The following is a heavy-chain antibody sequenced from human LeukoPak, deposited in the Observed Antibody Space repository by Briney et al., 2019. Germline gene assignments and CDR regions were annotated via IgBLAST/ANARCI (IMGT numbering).Heavy chain of an antibody. D-gene: IGHD4-11*01. V-gene: IGHV1-18*01. Sequence: ASVKVSCKASGYTFTSYGSSWVRQGPGQGLDWMGCISAYNGNTNYAQKLQGRVTMTTDTSTSTAYMELSSLRSEDTAVYYCARAHDYSNYRYYYYGMDVWGQGTTVTVSS. J-gene: IGHJ6*02. CDR2: ISAYNGNT. CDR3: ARAHDYSNYRYYYYGMDV. CDR1: GYTFTSYG.